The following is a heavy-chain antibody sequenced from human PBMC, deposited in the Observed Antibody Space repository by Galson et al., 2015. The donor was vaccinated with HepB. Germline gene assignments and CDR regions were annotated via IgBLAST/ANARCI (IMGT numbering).Heavy chain of an antibody. CDR2: INWNGGST. J-gene: IGHJ6*02. Sequence: SLRLSCAASGFTFDDYGMSWVRQAPGKGLEWVSGINWNGGSTGYADSVKGRFTISRDNAKNSLYLQMNSLRAEDTALYYCARGRVGQLGDYYYYYGMDVWGQGTTVTVSS. CDR3: ARGRVGQLGDYYYYYGMDV. D-gene: IGHD6-6*01. CDR1: GFTFDDYG. V-gene: IGHV3-20*04.